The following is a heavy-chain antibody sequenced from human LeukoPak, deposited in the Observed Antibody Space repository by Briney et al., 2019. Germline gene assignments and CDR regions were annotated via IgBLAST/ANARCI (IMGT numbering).Heavy chain of an antibody. CDR3: ASCSYYDYVWGSYRLCAFDI. Sequence: GASVKVSCKASGYTFTSYDINWVRQATGQGLEWMGWMNPNSGNTGYAQKFQGRVTMTRNTSISTAYMELSSLRSEDTAVYYCASCSYYDYVWGSYRLCAFDIWGQGTMVTVSS. J-gene: IGHJ3*02. CDR1: GYTFTSYD. CDR2: MNPNSGNT. D-gene: IGHD3-16*02. V-gene: IGHV1-8*01.